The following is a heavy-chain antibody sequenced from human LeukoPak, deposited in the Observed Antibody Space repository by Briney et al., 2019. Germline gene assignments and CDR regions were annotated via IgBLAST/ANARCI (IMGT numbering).Heavy chain of an antibody. J-gene: IGHJ4*02. CDR2: IIPIFGTA. D-gene: IGHD6-19*01. Sequence: SVKVSCKASGGTFSSYAISWVRQAPGQGLEWMGRIIPIFGTANYAQKFQGRVTITTDESTSTAYMELSSLRSEDTAVYYCARERGFIAVAGAFDYWGKGTLVTVSS. V-gene: IGHV1-69*05. CDR3: ARERGFIAVAGAFDY. CDR1: GGTFSSYA.